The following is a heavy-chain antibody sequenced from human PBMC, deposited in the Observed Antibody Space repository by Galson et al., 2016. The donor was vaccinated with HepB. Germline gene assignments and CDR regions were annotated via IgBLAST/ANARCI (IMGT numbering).Heavy chain of an antibody. V-gene: IGHV5-51*01. CDR1: GYLFNSYW. Sequence: QSGAEVKKPGESLRISCQGSGYLFNSYWIGWVRQMPGKGPEWMGIIFPGDSETKYSPSFEGQVTMSADKSISTAYLQWDSLKASDTAIYYCARRKQTGPSYYFDVWGQGTLVTVSS. CDR3: ARRKQTGPSYYFDV. D-gene: IGHD1/OR15-1a*01. J-gene: IGHJ4*02. CDR2: IFPGDSET.